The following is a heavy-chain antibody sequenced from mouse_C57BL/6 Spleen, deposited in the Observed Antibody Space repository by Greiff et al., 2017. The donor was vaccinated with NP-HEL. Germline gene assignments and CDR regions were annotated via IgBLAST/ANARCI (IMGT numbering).Heavy chain of an antibody. J-gene: IGHJ2*01. CDR3: VKGDGYFFDY. Sequence: QVQLQQSGPELVKPGASVKISCKASGYAFSSSWMNWVKQRPGKGLEWIGRIYPGDGDTNYNGKFTGKATLTADKSSSTAYMQLSSLTSEDSAVYFCVKGDGYFFDYWGQGTTLTVSS. CDR2: IYPGDGDT. V-gene: IGHV1-82*01. CDR1: GYAFSSSW. D-gene: IGHD2-3*01.